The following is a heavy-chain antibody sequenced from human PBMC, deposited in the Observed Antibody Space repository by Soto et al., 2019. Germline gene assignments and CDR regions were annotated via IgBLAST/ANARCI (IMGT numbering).Heavy chain of an antibody. CDR1: GDSMTSFH. J-gene: IGHJ4*02. Sequence: SETLSLTCTVSGDSMTSFHWSWIRQPPGKGLEWIGYIYYSGSTTYNPSLKGRVTMSIDTSKNQFFLRLHSLTAADTAVYFCARAAQTVPNFDYWRQGVLVTVSS. CDR2: IYYSGST. V-gene: IGHV4-59*01. D-gene: IGHD4-17*01. CDR3: ARAAQTVPNFDY.